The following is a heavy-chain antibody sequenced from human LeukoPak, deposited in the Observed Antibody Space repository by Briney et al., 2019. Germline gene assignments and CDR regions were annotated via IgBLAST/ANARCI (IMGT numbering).Heavy chain of an antibody. CDR1: GGSISSYY. CDR3: ARTVGATSTSFDY. Sequence: PSETLSLTCTVSGGSISSYYWSWIRQSPGKGLERVGYISYSGSTNYNPSLKSRVTISVDTSKNQFSLRLRSVTAADTAVYYCARTVGATSTSFDYWGQGTLVTVSS. J-gene: IGHJ4*02. V-gene: IGHV4-59*08. CDR2: ISYSGST. D-gene: IGHD1-26*01.